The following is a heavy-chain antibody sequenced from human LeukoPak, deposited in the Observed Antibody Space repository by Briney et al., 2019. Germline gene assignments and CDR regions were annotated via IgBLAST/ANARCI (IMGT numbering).Heavy chain of an antibody. V-gene: IGHV4-30-2*01. CDR2: IYHGGST. CDR1: GGSISSGSYY. D-gene: IGHD2-21*01. J-gene: IGHJ3*02. Sequence: PSETLSLTCTVSGGSISSGSYYWSWIRQPPGKGPEWIGYIYHGGSTHYNSSLKSRVTISVDKSKNQFSLNLYSVTAADTAVYYCARVAFYGAIPDDIWGQGTMVTVSS. CDR3: ARVAFYGAIPDDI.